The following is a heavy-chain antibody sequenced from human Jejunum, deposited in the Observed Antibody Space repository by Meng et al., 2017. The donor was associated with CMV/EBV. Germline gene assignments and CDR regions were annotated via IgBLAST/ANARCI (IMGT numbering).Heavy chain of an antibody. CDR2: IRSDGTDD. CDR1: FTFRDSG. V-gene: IGHV3-30*02. Sequence: FTFRDSGDSWVRRAPGKGLEWVASIRSDGTDDYYADSVKGRFTVSRDNSKTTLSLQMHSLRADDTAVYYCAKDPHDFWTTYYLGSWGQGTRVTVSS. CDR3: AKDPHDFWTTYYLGS. D-gene: IGHD3/OR15-3a*01. J-gene: IGHJ1*01.